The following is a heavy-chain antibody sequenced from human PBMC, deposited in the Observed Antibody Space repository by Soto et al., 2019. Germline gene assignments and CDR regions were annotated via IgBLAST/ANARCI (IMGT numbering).Heavy chain of an antibody. CDR3: ASGDYDILTGYPRGMDV. J-gene: IGHJ6*02. V-gene: IGHV4-34*01. CDR1: GGSFSGYY. D-gene: IGHD3-9*01. Sequence: PSETLSLTCAVYGGSFSGYYWSWIRQPPGKGLEWIGEINHSGSTNYNPSLKSRVTISVDTSKNQFSLKLSSVTAADTAVYYCASGDYDILTGYPRGMDVWGQGTTVTVSS. CDR2: INHSGST.